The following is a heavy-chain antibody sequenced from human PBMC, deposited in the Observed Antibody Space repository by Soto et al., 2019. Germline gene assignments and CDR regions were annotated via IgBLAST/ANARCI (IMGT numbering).Heavy chain of an antibody. Sequence: QVQLVQSGAEVKKPGASVKVSCKASGYTFTSYAMHWVRQAPGQRLEWMGWINAGNGNTKYSQKFQGRVTITRDTSASTAYMELSSLRSEDTAVYYCARDARERSTYYYGSGSYYNYYYYYGMDVWGQGTTVTVSS. V-gene: IGHV1-3*01. J-gene: IGHJ6*02. CDR1: GYTFTSYA. CDR3: ARDARERSTYYYGSGSYYNYYYYYGMDV. CDR2: INAGNGNT. D-gene: IGHD3-10*01.